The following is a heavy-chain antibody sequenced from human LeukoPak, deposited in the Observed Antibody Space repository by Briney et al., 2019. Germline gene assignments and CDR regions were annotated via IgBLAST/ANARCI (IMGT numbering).Heavy chain of an antibody. CDR3: ARSPDILTGENFDY. J-gene: IGHJ4*02. Sequence: ASVKVSCKASGYIFTSYFMHWVRQAPGQGLEWMGWINPKSGGTDEAQKFHDRVTMTRDTSIRTAYMEVSRLRSDDTAVYYCARSPDILTGENFDYWGQGTLVTVSS. CDR1: GYIFTSYF. CDR2: INPKSGGT. V-gene: IGHV1-2*02. D-gene: IGHD3-9*01.